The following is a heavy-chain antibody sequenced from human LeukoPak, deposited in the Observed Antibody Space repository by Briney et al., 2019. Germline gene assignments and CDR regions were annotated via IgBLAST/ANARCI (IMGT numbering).Heavy chain of an antibody. CDR3: ERDRGPYTGDY. Sequence: ASVKVSCRTSGYTFTGHYIHWVRQGPGQGLEWMGLIDANSGGTNYAQRFHVRVTMTRDTSISTASMDLSRLSSDDTAIYYCERDRGPYTGDYWGKGTLVTVSS. J-gene: IGHJ4*02. CDR2: IDANSGGT. CDR1: GYTFTGHY. V-gene: IGHV1-2*02. D-gene: IGHD3-10*01.